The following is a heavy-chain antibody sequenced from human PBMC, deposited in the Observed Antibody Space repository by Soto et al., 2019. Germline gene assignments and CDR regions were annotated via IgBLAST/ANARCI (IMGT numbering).Heavy chain of an antibody. D-gene: IGHD3-3*01. Sequence: QVQLQESGPGLVKPSQTLSLTCSVSGGSTSSDGYYWTWIRQHPGKGLEWIGYIYHSGSTYYNPSLKSRLTISIDRSKTPFSLKLSSVTAADTALYYCARGVAASDAFDIWGQGTVVTVSS. CDR3: ARGVAASDAFDI. CDR2: IYHSGST. CDR1: GGSTSSDGYY. V-gene: IGHV4-31*03. J-gene: IGHJ3*02.